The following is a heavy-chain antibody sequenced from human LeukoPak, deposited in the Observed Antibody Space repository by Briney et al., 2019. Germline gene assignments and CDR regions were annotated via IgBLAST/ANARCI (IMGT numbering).Heavy chain of an antibody. V-gene: IGHV4-39*07. CDR1: GGSISSSSYY. CDR2: IYYSGST. J-gene: IGHJ6*03. Sequence: KTSETLSLTCTVSGGSISSSSYYWGWIRQPPGKGLEWIGSIYYSGSTYYNPSLKSRVTISVDTSKNQFSLKMTSVTAADTAVYYCARLDYYGSGNSPSYYMDVWGKGTMVTVSS. CDR3: ARLDYYGSGNSPSYYMDV. D-gene: IGHD3-10*01.